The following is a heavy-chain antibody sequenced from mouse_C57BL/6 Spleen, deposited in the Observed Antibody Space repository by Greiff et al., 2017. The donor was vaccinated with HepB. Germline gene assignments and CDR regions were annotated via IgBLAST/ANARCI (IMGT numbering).Heavy chain of an antibody. CDR3: ARSRLGYYGNGDYYAMDY. CDR2: IHPNSGST. J-gene: IGHJ4*01. V-gene: IGHV1-64*01. D-gene: IGHD2-1*01. Sequence: QVQLQQPGAELVKPGASVKLSCKASGYTFTSYWMHWVKQRPGQGLEWIGMIHPNSGSTNYNEKFKSKATLTVDKSSSTAYMQLSSLTSEDSAVYYCARSRLGYYGNGDYYAMDYWGQGTSVTVSS. CDR1: GYTFTSYW.